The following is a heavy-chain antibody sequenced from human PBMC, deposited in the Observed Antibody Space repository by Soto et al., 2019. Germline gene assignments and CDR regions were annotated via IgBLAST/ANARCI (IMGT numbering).Heavy chain of an antibody. CDR3: ARVVILGPTASTHYYCRLDV. D-gene: IGHD2-21*01. V-gene: IGHV1-69*01. CDR2: IIPIVGTG. J-gene: IGHJ6*02. Sequence: QVQLVQSGAEVRKPGSSVTVSCKASGGTFSNYAISWVRQAPGQGLEWMGGIIPIVGTGSYAQKFQGRVTITAGDPTRTAYMEVISLRFEDTAVYYCARVVILGPTASTHYYCRLDVWGPGTTVTVSS. CDR1: GGTFSNYA.